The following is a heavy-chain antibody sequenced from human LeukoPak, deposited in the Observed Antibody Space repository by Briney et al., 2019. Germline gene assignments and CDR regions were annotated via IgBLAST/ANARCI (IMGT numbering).Heavy chain of an antibody. Sequence: PGGSLRLSCEASDFIFSHYWMSWVRQAPGKVLEWVANINQDGSKTYYVDSVRGRFTVSRDNARNSLFLQKNSLRAEDRAVYFCARDSSRGDLDFWGQGSLVTVSS. CDR3: ARDSSRGDLDF. V-gene: IGHV3-7*01. J-gene: IGHJ4*02. D-gene: IGHD4-17*01. CDR2: INQDGSKT. CDR1: DFIFSHYW.